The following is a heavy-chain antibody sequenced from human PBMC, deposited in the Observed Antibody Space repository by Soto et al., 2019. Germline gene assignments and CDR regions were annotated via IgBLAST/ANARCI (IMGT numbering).Heavy chain of an antibody. CDR2: IVVGSGNT. Sequence: ASVKVSCKASGFTFTSSAVQWVRQARGQRLEWIGWIVVGSGNTNYAQKFQERVTITRDMSTSTAYMELSSLRSEDTAVYYCAAPFRYYDSSGSGAQLDYNWFDPWGQGTLVTVSS. D-gene: IGHD3-22*01. V-gene: IGHV1-58*01. J-gene: IGHJ5*02. CDR3: AAPFRYYDSSGSGAQLDYNWFDP. CDR1: GFTFTSSA.